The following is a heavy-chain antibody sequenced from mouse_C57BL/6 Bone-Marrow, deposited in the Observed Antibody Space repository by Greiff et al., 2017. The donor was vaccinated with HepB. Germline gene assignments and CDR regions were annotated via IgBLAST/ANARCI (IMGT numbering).Heavy chain of an antibody. D-gene: IGHD1-1*01. CDR2: IYPGDGDT. CDR3: ARAAYYGSSYGWYFDV. V-gene: IGHV1-82*01. CDR1: GYAFSSSW. J-gene: IGHJ1*03. Sequence: VQLQQSGPELVKPGASVKISCKASGYAFSSSWMNWVKQRPGKGLEWIGRIYPGDGDTNYNGKFKGKATLTADKSSSTAYMQLSSLTSEDSAVYFCARAAYYGSSYGWYFDVWGTGTTVTVSS.